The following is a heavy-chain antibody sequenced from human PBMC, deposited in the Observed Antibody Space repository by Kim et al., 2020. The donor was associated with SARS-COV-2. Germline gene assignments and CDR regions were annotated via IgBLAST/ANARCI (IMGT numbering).Heavy chain of an antibody. J-gene: IGHJ4*02. V-gene: IGHV3-30*04. CDR2: ISYDGSNK. CDR1: GFTFSSYA. Sequence: GGSLRLSCAASGFTFSSYAMHWVRQAPGKGLEWVAVISYDGSNKYYADSVKGRFTISRDNSKNTLYLQMNSLRAEDTAVYYCARPGPSQSSGWYFDYWGQGTLVTVSS. CDR3: ARPGPSQSSGWYFDY. D-gene: IGHD6-19*01.